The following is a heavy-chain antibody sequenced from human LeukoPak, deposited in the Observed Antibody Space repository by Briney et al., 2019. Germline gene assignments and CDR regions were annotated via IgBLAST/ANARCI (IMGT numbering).Heavy chain of an antibody. V-gene: IGHV3-30*02. D-gene: IGHD2-15*01. J-gene: IGHJ4*02. CDR3: AKPVVAARPPDY. CDR1: GFTFSSYG. CDR2: IRYDGSNK. Sequence: GGSLGLSCAAYGFTFSSYGMHWVRQAPGKGLEWVAFIRYDGSNKYYADSVKGRFTISRDNSKNTLYLQMNSLRAEDTAVYYCAKPVVAARPPDYWGQGTLVTVSS.